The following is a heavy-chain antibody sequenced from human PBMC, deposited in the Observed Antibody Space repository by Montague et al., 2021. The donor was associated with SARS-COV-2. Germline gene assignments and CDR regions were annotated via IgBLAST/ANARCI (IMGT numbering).Heavy chain of an antibody. CDR1: GGSISSGSYY. J-gene: IGHJ3*02. CDR3: ASERAYDYGSGTYPGGFDI. CDR2: IYTTGRT. Sequence: TRPLTCTVSGGSISSGSYYWSWIRQPAGKGLEWIGRIYTTGRTNYNPSLKSRVTISVDTSKNQFSLKLSPVTAADTAAYYCASERAYDYGSGTYPGGFDIWGQGTMVTVSS. D-gene: IGHD3-10*01. V-gene: IGHV4-61*02.